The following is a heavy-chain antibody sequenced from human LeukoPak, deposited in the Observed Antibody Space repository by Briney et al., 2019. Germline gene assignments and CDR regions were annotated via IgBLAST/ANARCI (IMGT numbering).Heavy chain of an antibody. CDR3: ARDGYDEAWFDP. D-gene: IGHD5-12*01. Sequence: SVKVSCKASGGTFSSYAISWVRQAPGQGLEWMGRIIPILGIANYAQKFQGRVTITADKSTSTAYMELSSLRSEDTAVYYRARDGYDEAWFDPWGQGTLVTVSS. V-gene: IGHV1-69*04. J-gene: IGHJ5*02. CDR2: IIPILGIA. CDR1: GGTFSSYA.